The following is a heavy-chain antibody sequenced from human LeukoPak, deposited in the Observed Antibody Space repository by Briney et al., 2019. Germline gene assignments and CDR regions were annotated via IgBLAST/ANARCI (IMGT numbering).Heavy chain of an antibody. CDR2: IRSKANSYAT. Sequence: GGSLRLSCAASGFTFSGSAMHWVRQASGKGLEWVGRIRSKANSYATAYAASVKGRFTISRDDSKNTAYLQMNSLKTEDTAVYYCTRIQGYSYGNTYYYYMDVWGKGTTVTVSS. J-gene: IGHJ6*03. D-gene: IGHD5-18*01. CDR3: TRIQGYSYGNTYYYYMDV. CDR1: GFTFSGSA. V-gene: IGHV3-73*01.